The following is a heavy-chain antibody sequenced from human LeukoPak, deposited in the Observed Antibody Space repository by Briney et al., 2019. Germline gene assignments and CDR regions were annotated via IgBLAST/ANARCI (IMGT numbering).Heavy chain of an antibody. CDR2: ISWNSGSI. D-gene: IGHD3-9*01. Sequence: GGSLRLSCAASGFTFDDYAMHWVRQAPGKGLEWVSGISWNSGSIGYADSVKGRFTISRDNAKNSLYLQMNSLRAEDTAVYYCARRDFDWLPYFYWGQGTLVTVSS. V-gene: IGHV3-9*01. J-gene: IGHJ4*02. CDR1: GFTFDDYA. CDR3: ARRDFDWLPYFY.